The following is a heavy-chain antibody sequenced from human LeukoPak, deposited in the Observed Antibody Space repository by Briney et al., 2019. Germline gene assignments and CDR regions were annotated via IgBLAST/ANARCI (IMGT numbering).Heavy chain of an antibody. D-gene: IGHD3-10*01. J-gene: IGHJ3*02. CDR3: AKDPGTMVRGVARAFDI. Sequence: GGSLRLSCAACGFTFSSYGMHWIRQAPGKGLEWVAFIRYDGSNKYYADSVKGRFTISRDNSKNTLYLQMNSLRAEDTAVYYCAKDPGTMVRGVARAFDIWGQGTMVTVSS. V-gene: IGHV3-30*02. CDR2: IRYDGSNK. CDR1: GFTFSSYG.